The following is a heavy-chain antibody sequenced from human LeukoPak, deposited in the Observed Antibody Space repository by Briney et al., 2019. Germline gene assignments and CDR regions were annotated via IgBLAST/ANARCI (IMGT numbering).Heavy chain of an antibody. V-gene: IGHV4-31*03. D-gene: IGHD2-2*01. CDR2: IYFSGST. CDR1: GASITNDDYY. Sequence: SQTLSLTCTVSGASITNDDYYWSWIRQHPGKGLEWIGYIYFSGSTYYNPTLKSRASVSVDASKSQFSLRLTTVTAADTAVYYCARRAPFSNWFDPWGQGTLVIVSS. CDR3: ARRAPFSNWFDP. J-gene: IGHJ5*02.